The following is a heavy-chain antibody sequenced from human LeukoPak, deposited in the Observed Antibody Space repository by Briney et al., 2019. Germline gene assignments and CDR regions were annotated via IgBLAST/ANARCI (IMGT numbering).Heavy chain of an antibody. CDR2: IKQDGSEK. J-gene: IGHJ5*02. CDR1: GFTFSSYW. V-gene: IGHV3-7*03. D-gene: IGHD3-16*01. Sequence: GGSLRLSCAASGFTFSSYWMSWVRQAPGKGLEWVANIKQDGSEKYYGDSVKGRFTISRDNAKNSLYLQMNSLTGEDTAVYYCARGGDSLGGNWFDPWGQGTLVTVSS. CDR3: ARGGDSLGGNWFDP.